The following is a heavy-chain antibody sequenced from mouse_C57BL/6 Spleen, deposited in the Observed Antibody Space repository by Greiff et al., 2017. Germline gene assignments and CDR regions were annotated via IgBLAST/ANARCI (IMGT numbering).Heavy chain of an antibody. V-gene: IGHV1-74*01. J-gene: IGHJ3*01. CDR2: IHPSDSDT. CDR3: AISADYDRAFAY. Sequence: QVQLKQPGAELVKPGASVKVSCKASGYTFTSYWMHWVKQRPGQGLEWIGRIHPSDSDTNYNQKFKGKATLTVDKSSSTAYMQLSSLTSEDSAVYYCAISADYDRAFAYWGQGTLVTVSA. CDR1: GYTFTSYW. D-gene: IGHD2-4*01.